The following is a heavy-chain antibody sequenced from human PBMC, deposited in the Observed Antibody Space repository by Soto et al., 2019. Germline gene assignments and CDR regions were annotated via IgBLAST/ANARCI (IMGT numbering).Heavy chain of an antibody. CDR3: AKDAELRLGELSFRYYFDY. D-gene: IGHD3-16*02. CDR1: GFTFSDHA. CDR2: VRGDLVTT. J-gene: IGHJ4*02. V-gene: IGHV3-23*01. Sequence: EVQLLESGGGLVQPGGSLRLSCATSGFTFSDHAMHWVRQAPGEGLEWVSGVRGDLVTTPYADSVKGRFTISRDNSKNTLYLQMNSLRAEDTAIYYCAKDAELRLGELSFRYYFDYWGQGTLVTVSS.